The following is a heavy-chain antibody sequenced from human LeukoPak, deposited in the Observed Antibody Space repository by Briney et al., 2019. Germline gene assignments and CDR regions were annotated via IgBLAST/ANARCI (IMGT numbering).Heavy chain of an antibody. D-gene: IGHD3-22*01. J-gene: IGHJ4*02. CDR2: IYYSGST. CDR3: ARQRDSSGYYYDY. CDR1: GGSISSTYYY. V-gene: IGHV4-30-4*01. Sequence: SETLSLTCTVSGGSISSTYYYWSWIRQPPGKGLEWIGYIYYSGSTYYNPSLKSRVTISVDTSKNQFSLKLSSVTAADTAVYYCARQRDSSGYYYDYWGQGTLVTVSS.